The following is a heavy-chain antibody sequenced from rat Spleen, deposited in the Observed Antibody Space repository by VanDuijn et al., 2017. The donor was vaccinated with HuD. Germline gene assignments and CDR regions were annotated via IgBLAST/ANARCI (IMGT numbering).Heavy chain of an antibody. V-gene: IGHV5-27*01. Sequence: EVQLVESGGGLVQPGRSLKLSCAASGFSFSEYYMAWVRQAPTKGLEWVASISTSGGSTYYRDSVKGRFTISREDGRSTLYLQMNSLRSEDTATYYGTRETWVLNYGGQGVMVTVSA. J-gene: IGHJ2*01. D-gene: IGHD1-7*01. CDR2: ISTSGGST. CDR3: TRETWVLNY. CDR1: GFSFSEYY.